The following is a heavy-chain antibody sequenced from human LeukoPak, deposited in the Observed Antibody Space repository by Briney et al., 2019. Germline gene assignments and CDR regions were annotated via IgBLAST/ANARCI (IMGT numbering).Heavy chain of an antibody. D-gene: IGHD1-26*01. J-gene: IGHJ4*02. CDR1: GGSLSDYS. V-gene: IGHV4-34*01. Sequence: SETLSLTCGVYGGSLSDYSWSWIRQPPGKGLEFIGEITQSVNTNYNPSLKSRVTISVDMSKNQVSLRLSSVTAADTAVYYCARQGGSYYAIDYWGQGTLVTVSS. CDR3: ARQGGSYYAIDY. CDR2: ITQSVNT.